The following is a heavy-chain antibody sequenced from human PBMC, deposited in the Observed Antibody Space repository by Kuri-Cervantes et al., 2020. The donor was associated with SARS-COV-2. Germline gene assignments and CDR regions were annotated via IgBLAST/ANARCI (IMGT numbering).Heavy chain of an antibody. D-gene: IGHD2-2*01. Sequence: SVKVSCKASGGTFSSYAVTWVRQAPGQWLEWMGRIIPLFGTTIYAQKFRGRVAITADKSTNTAYMELSSLRSEDTAVYYCARPYCSSTTCYDGTFDSWGQGTLVTVSS. CDR3: ARPYCSSTTCYDGTFDS. J-gene: IGHJ4*02. CDR2: IIPLFGTT. CDR1: GGTFSSYA. V-gene: IGHV1-69*06.